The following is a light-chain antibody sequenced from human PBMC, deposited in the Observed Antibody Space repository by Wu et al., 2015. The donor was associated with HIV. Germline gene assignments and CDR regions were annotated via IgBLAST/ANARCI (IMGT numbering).Light chain of an antibody. Sequence: DIQMTQSPSTLSASVGERVTMTCRASESLNNRLAWYQQKPGKAPQLLTYWASSLERGAPSRFSGSGSETEFTLTITSLQPDDFATYYCQQYSSYSAWTFGQGTKVEIK. CDR2: WAS. CDR1: ESLNNR. V-gene: IGKV1-5*03. J-gene: IGKJ1*01. CDR3: QQYSSYSAWT.